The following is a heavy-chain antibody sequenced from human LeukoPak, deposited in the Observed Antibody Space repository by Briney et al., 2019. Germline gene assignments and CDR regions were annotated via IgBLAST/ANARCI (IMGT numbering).Heavy chain of an antibody. D-gene: IGHD5-24*01. Sequence: GGSLRLSCAVSGFTASSDYMSWVRQAPGKGLEWVSVIYSDDRTYYADSVKGRFTISRHTSKKTLYLQMNSLRAEDTAVYYCAREVMAKRRAFDIWGQGTVVTVSS. J-gene: IGHJ3*02. V-gene: IGHV3-53*04. CDR1: GFTASSDY. CDR3: AREVMAKRRAFDI. CDR2: IYSDDRT.